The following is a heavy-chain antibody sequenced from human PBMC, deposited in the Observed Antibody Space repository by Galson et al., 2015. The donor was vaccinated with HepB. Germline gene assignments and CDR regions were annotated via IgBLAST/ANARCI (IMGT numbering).Heavy chain of an antibody. CDR3: AKDQYCGGDCYSHFDY. V-gene: IGHV3-30*02. D-gene: IGHD2-21*02. J-gene: IGHJ4*02. CDR2: IRYDGSNK. Sequence: SLRLSCAASGFTFSSYGMHWVRQAPGKGLEWVAFIRYDGSNKYYADSVKGRFTISRDNSKSTLYLQMNSLRAEDTAVYYCAKDQYCGGDCYSHFDYWGQGTLVTVSS. CDR1: GFTFSSYG.